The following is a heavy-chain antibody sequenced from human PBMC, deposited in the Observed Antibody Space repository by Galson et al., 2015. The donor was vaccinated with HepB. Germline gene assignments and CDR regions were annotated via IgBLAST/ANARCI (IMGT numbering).Heavy chain of an antibody. CDR2: ISGSSDIT. CDR3: AKDQGYTYVFYLAY. V-gene: IGHV3-23*01. J-gene: IGHJ4*02. CDR1: GFTFSNYA. D-gene: IGHD5-18*01. Sequence: SLRLSCAASGFTFSNYAMGWVRQAPGKGLEWVSAISGSSDITYYADSVKGRFTISRDNSKNRLYLQMSSLRAEDTAVYYCAKDQGYTYVFYLAYSVQGSLVTVPS.